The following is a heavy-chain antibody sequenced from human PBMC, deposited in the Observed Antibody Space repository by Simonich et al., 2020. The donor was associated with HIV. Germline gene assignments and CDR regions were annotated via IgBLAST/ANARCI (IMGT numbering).Heavy chain of an antibody. CDR2: INHSGSN. V-gene: IGHV4-34*01. Sequence: QVQLQQWGAGLLKPSETLSLTCAVYGGSFSGYYWSWIRQPPGKGLEGIGEINHSGSNNYNPSLKSRVTISVDTSKNQFSLKLSSVTAADTAVYYCARGFYQRLYYFDYWGQGTLVTVSS. CDR1: GGSFSGYY. CDR3: ARGFYQRLYYFDY. D-gene: IGHD2-2*01. J-gene: IGHJ4*02.